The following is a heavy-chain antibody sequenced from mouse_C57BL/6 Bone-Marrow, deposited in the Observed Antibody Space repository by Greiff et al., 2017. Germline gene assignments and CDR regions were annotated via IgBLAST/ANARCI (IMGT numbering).Heavy chain of an antibody. J-gene: IGHJ4*01. D-gene: IGHD1-1*01. V-gene: IGHV3-6*01. CDR3: ASCYYCGSSYSAMDY. CDR2: ISYDGSN. CDR1: GYSITSGYY. Sequence: EVQLVESGPGLVKPSQSLSLTCSVTGYSITSGYYWNWIRQFPGNKLEWMGYISYDGSNNYNPSLKNRIAITSDTSKNQFFLKLNSVTTENTATYSCASCYYCGSSYSAMDYWGQGTSVTASS.